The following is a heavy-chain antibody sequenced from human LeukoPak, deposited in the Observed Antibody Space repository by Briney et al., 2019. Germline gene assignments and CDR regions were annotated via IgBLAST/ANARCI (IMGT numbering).Heavy chain of an antibody. D-gene: IGHD3-9*01. J-gene: IGHJ3*01. CDR3: TTVGLYDILTGHYHDSFDR. CDR2: IKGKIDGGTK. Sequence: GGSLRLSCAASGLPFSNAWMSWVRQAPGKGLEWVGPIKGKIDGGTKDHAAPVKGRFTISRDDSKNTLYLQMNSLKTEDTAVYYCTTVGLYDILTGHYHDSFDRWGQGTMVTVSS. V-gene: IGHV3-15*01. CDR1: GLPFSNAW.